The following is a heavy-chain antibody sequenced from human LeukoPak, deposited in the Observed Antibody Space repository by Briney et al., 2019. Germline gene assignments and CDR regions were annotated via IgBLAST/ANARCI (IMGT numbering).Heavy chain of an antibody. V-gene: IGHV3-74*01. Sequence: GGSLRLSCAASGFTFSSYWMHWVRQAPGKGLVWVSRISSDGGNTVYADSMKGRFTISRDNANDTLYLQMDSLRGEDTAVYYCAREWELRGAYYMDVWGKGTTVTVSS. CDR1: GFTFSSYW. CDR3: AREWELRGAYYMDV. CDR2: ISSDGGNT. J-gene: IGHJ6*03. D-gene: IGHD1-26*01.